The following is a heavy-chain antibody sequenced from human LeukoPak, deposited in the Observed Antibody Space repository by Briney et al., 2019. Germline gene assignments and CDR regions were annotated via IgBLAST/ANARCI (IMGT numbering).Heavy chain of an antibody. CDR1: GYTFTSYD. J-gene: IGHJ4*02. D-gene: IGHD3-10*01. CDR3: ARDRMVRGVITLFDY. Sequence: SVKVSCKASGYTFTSYDINWVRQATGQGLEWMGRINPILGIANYAQKFQGRVTITADKSTSTAYMELSSLRSEDTAVYYCARDRMVRGVITLFDYWGQGTLVTVSS. CDR2: INPILGIA. V-gene: IGHV1-69*04.